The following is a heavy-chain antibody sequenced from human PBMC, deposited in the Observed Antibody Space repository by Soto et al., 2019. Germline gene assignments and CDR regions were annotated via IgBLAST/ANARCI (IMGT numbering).Heavy chain of an antibody. Sequence: QVHLVQAGAEVRKPGASVQVSCKASGYNFSSHDIHWVRQAPGQGLEWMGWINAGNGNTRYSQKFQDSITITRDASASTAYMELSSLRSEDTAIYYCASDSFYCGGRYCYHYSFYMDVWGKGTTVTVSS. J-gene: IGHJ6*03. V-gene: IGHV1-3*01. D-gene: IGHD2-21*01. CDR1: GYNFSSHD. CDR3: ASDSFYCGGRYCYHYSFYMDV. CDR2: INAGNGNT.